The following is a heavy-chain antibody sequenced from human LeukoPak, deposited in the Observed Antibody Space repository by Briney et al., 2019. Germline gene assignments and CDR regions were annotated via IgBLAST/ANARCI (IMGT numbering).Heavy chain of an antibody. J-gene: IGHJ4*02. CDR2: ISSSSSYI. CDR3: AKELGYYYDSSVGEFDY. Sequence: GGSLRLSCAASGFTFSSYSMNWVRQAPGKGLEWVSSISSSSSYIYCADSVKGRFTISRDNAKNSLYLQMNSLRAEDTPVYYCAKELGYYYDSSVGEFDYWGQGTLVTVSS. V-gene: IGHV3-21*01. CDR1: GFTFSSYS. D-gene: IGHD3-22*01.